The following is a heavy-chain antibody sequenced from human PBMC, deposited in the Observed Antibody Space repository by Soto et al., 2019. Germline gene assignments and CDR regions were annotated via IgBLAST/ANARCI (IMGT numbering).Heavy chain of an antibody. CDR2: SSRSGKTI. Sequence: QVQLVESGGALVPPGGSLRLSCVASGFTFSDYYMSWIRQAPGKGLEWLSYSSRSGKTIYYADSVKGRFTLSRDNSQNSVHLQMNSLRGDDTAVYYCARSPVRGASVFASYMDVWGTGTTITVSS. D-gene: IGHD1-26*01. CDR1: GFTFSDYY. V-gene: IGHV3-11*01. J-gene: IGHJ6*03. CDR3: ARSPVRGASVFASYMDV.